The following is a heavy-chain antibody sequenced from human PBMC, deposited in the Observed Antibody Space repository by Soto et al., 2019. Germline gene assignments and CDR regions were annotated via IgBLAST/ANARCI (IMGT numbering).Heavy chain of an antibody. Sequence: QVQLQESGPGLVKPSQTLSLTCTVSGGSISSGGTGSYWTWIRQLPGKGLEWIGYIYYTGNTDYNXSXKXXATISIDTSENQFARKLTSVTAEDTPVYFGASGHDAYAGRYGGQGTPVTVSS. J-gene: IGHJ4*02. D-gene: IGHD2-2*01. CDR3: ASGHDAYAGRY. CDR1: GGSISSGGTGSY. CDR2: IYYTGNT. V-gene: IGHV4-31*03.